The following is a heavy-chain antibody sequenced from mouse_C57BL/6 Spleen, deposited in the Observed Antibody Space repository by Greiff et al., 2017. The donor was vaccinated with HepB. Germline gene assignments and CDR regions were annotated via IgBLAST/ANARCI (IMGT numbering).Heavy chain of an antibody. CDR2: ILPGSGST. V-gene: IGHV1-9*01. J-gene: IGHJ1*03. CDR1: GYTFTGYW. CDR3: ARRGGLFITLNWYFDV. D-gene: IGHD1-1*01. Sequence: QVQLQQSGAELMKPGASVKLSCKATGYTFTGYWIEWVKQRPGHGLEWIGEILPGSGSTNYNEKFKGKATFTADTSSNTAYMQLSSLTTEDSAIYYCARRGGLFITLNWYFDVWGTGTTVTVSS.